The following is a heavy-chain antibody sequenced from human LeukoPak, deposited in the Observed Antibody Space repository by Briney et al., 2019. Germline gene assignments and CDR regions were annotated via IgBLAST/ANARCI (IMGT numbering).Heavy chain of an antibody. V-gene: IGHV4-31*03. D-gene: IGHD3-22*01. CDR3: ARGYYDSSGYSNTFDI. Sequence: PSQTLSLTCTVSGGSISSGGYYWSWIRQHPGKGLEWIRYIYYSGSTYYNPSLKSRVAISVDTSKNQFSLNLNSVTAADTAVYYCARGYYDSSGYSNTFDIWGQGTMVTVSS. CDR1: GGSISSGGYY. CDR2: IYYSGST. J-gene: IGHJ3*02.